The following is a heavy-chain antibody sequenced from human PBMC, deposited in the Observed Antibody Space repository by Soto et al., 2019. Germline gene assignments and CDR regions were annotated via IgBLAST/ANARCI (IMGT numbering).Heavy chain of an antibody. CDR2: ISSNGGST. Sequence: GGSLRLSCAASGFTFSSYAMHWVRQAPGKGLEYVSAISSNGGSTYYANSVKGRFTISRDNSKNTLYLQMGSLRAEDMAVYYCARPRFKAAAGMKSYFDYWGQGTLVTVSS. CDR3: ARPRFKAAAGMKSYFDY. J-gene: IGHJ4*02. CDR1: GFTFSSYA. D-gene: IGHD6-13*01. V-gene: IGHV3-64*01.